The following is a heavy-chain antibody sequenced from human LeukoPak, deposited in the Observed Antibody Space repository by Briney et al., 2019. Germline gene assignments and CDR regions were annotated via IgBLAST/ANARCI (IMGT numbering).Heavy chain of an antibody. J-gene: IGHJ4*02. CDR2: ISGDGDFT. D-gene: IGHD2-8*01. CDR3: TKSASISRYCPDGICYDFDY. V-gene: IGHV3-23*01. Sequence: GGSLRLSCTVSGFTVSSNSMSWVRQPPGMGLEWVSAISGDGDFTSYADSVKGRFTISRDNSKNTLYLQMNSLRGEDTAVYYCTKSASISRYCPDGICYDFDYWGQGTLVTVSS. CDR1: GFTVSSNS.